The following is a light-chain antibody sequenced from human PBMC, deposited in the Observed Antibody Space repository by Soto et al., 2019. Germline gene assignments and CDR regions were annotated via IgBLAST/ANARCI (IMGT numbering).Light chain of an antibody. CDR1: NTDVGQDKS. J-gene: IGLJ1*01. CDR3: VSYTDPDTLV. V-gene: IGLV2-14*01. Sequence: QSALTQPASVSGSRGQSITISCVGRNTDVGQDKSVSWYQQGPGKAPKLLIFEVTNRPSGVSSRFSGSRSGNTASLTISGLQPDAEGDYFCVSYTDPDTLVFGTGTKVTVL. CDR2: EVT.